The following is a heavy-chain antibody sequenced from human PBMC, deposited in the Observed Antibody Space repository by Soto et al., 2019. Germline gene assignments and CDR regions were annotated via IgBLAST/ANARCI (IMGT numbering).Heavy chain of an antibody. V-gene: IGHV4-61*01. D-gene: IGHD5-12*01. Sequence: SETLSLTCTVSGGSVSSGSYYWSWIRQPPGKGLEWIGYIYYSGSTNYNPSLKSRVTISADTSKNQFSLKLSSVTAADTAVYYCARMEMATITMDYWGQGTRVTVSS. J-gene: IGHJ4*02. CDR1: GGSVSSGSYY. CDR3: ARMEMATITMDY. CDR2: IYYSGST.